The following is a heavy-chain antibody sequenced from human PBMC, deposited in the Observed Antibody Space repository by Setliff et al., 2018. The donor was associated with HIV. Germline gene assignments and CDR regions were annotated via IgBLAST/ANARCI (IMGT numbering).Heavy chain of an antibody. CDR3: ARHCGGDCYSLDY. Sequence: PSETLSLTCTVSGGYMSGYYWSWIRQPPGKGLEWIGYMYTGGNTHFNPSLQFKSRVTISVDTSKNQFSLNLSSVTAADTAVYYCARHCGGDCYSLDYWGQGTLVTVSS. CDR1: GGYMSGYY. D-gene: IGHD2-21*02. V-gene: IGHV4-4*08. J-gene: IGHJ4*02. CDR2: MYTGGNT.